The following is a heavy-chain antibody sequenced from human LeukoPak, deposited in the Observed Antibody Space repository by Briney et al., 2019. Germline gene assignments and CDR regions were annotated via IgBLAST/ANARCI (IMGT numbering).Heavy chain of an antibody. V-gene: IGHV4-59*01. CDR2: IYYSGST. Sequence: KPSETLSLTCTVSGGSISSYYWSWIRQPPGKGLEWIGYIYYSGSTNYNPSLKSRVTISVDTSKNQFSLKLSSVTAADTAVYYCARAALRVLWVDYWGQGTLVTVSS. CDR3: ARAALRVLWVDY. J-gene: IGHJ4*02. CDR1: GGSISSYY. D-gene: IGHD3-10*01.